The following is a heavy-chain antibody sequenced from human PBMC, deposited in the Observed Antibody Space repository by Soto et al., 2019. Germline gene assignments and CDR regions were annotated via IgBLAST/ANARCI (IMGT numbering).Heavy chain of an antibody. J-gene: IGHJ5*02. Sequence: QVQLRESGPGLVKPSQTLSLTCSVSGSSVAVGSYYWSWVRQPPVKGLEWIGYIPSRGRPFYNPSLTSRGTISADTSKNQLSLQLTSVTAADTAVCYCARDTYSGYDFGLWGQGTLVTVSS. D-gene: IGHD5-12*01. CDR1: GSSVAVGSYY. CDR3: ARDTYSGYDFGL. V-gene: IGHV4-30-4*01. CDR2: IPSRGRP.